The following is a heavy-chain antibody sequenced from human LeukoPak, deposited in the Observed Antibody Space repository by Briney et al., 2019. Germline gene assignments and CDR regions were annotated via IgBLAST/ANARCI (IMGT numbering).Heavy chain of an antibody. Sequence: SETLSLTCTVSGGSISSSSYYWSWLRQPPGKGLEWIGDIYYSGSTNYNPSLKSRVTISVDTSKNQFSLRLSSVTAADTAVYYSARLASGSYGPLTPFDYWGQGTLVTVSS. V-gene: IGHV4-61*05. J-gene: IGHJ4*02. D-gene: IGHD1-26*01. CDR1: GGSISSSSYY. CDR3: ARLASGSYGPLTPFDY. CDR2: IYYSGST.